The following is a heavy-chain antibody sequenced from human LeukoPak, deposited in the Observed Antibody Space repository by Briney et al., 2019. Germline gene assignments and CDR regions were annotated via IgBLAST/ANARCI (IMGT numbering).Heavy chain of an antibody. CDR1: GDSVSSNSAA. Sequence: SQTLSLTCAISGDSVSSNSAAWNWIRQSPSRGLEWLGRTYYRSKWYNDYAVSVKSRITINPDTSKNQFSLQLNSVTPEDTAVYYCARGDRALTLYYHYGMDVWGQGTTVTVSS. J-gene: IGHJ6*02. CDR2: TYYRSKWYN. CDR3: ARGDRALTLYYHYGMDV. V-gene: IGHV6-1*01. D-gene: IGHD1-14*01.